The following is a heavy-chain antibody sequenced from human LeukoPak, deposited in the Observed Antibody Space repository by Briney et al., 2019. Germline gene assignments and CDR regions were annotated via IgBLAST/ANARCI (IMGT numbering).Heavy chain of an antibody. D-gene: IGHD3-22*01. CDR3: ARGVVVVITPSYYYYYMDV. CDR2: INHSGST. Sequence: PWETLSLTCAASGGSFSDYYLSWVRQAPGKGLEWIWDINHSGSTNYNPSLKSRVTISGDTSKNQFYLKLSTVTTADTAVYYCARGVVVVITPSYYYYYMDVWGKGTTVTVSS. J-gene: IGHJ6*03. V-gene: IGHV4-34*01. CDR1: GGSFSDYY.